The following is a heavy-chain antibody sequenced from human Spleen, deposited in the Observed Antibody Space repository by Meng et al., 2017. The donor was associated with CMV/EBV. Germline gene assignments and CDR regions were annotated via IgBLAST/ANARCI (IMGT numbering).Heavy chain of an antibody. CDR1: GASVATDSYY. J-gene: IGHJ5*02. D-gene: IGHD6-19*01. CDR2: IYYTGST. Sequence: TVSGASVATDSYYWGWIRQPPGKGLEWIGYIYYTGSTKYNPSLRSRVTISVDTPKNQFSLKLTTVTAADTAVYFCVREAVSLSGGIDPWGQGTLVTVSS. V-gene: IGHV4-61*01. CDR3: VREAVSLSGGIDP.